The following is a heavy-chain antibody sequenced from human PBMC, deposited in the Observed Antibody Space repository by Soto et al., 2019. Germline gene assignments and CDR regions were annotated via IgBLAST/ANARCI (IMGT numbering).Heavy chain of an antibody. J-gene: IGHJ5*02. CDR1: GGSISSYY. CDR3: ARVRGGVCSGGSCYQGWFDP. CDR2: IYYSGST. Sequence: PSETLSLTCTVSGGSISSYYWSWIRQPPGKGLEWIGYIYYSGSTNYNPSLKSRVTISVDTSKNQFSLKLSSVTAADTAVYYCARVRGGVCSGGSCYQGWFDPWGQGTLVTVS. V-gene: IGHV4-59*01. D-gene: IGHD2-15*01.